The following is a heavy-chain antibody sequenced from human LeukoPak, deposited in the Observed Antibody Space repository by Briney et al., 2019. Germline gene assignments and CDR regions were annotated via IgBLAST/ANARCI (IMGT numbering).Heavy chain of an antibody. CDR3: AREWAGYGSGSYYYY. J-gene: IGHJ4*02. V-gene: IGHV1-69*13. Sequence: ASVKVSCKASGYTFTTYDINWVRQAPGQGLEWMGGIIPLFGTANYAQKFLGRVIITADESTSTTYMYLSSLKSEDTAVYYCAREWAGYGSGSYYYYWGQGTLVTVSS. D-gene: IGHD3-10*01. CDR2: IIPLFGTA. CDR1: GYTFTTYD.